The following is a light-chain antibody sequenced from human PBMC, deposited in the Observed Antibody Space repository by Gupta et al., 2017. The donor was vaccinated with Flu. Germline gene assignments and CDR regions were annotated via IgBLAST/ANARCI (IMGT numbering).Light chain of an antibody. CDR3: MQTLQTPRS. CDR2: LGS. CDR1: QSLLHSNGYNY. J-gene: IGKJ2*03. V-gene: IGKV2-28*01. Sequence: DIVMTQSPLSLPVTPGEPASISCRSSQSLLHSNGYNYLDWYLQKPGQSPQLLIYLGSNRASGVPDRFSGSGSGTDFSLKISRVEAEDVGVYYCMQTLQTPRSFGKGTKLGIK.